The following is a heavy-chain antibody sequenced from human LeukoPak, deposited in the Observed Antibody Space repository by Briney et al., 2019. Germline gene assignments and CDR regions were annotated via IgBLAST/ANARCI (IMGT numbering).Heavy chain of an antibody. J-gene: IGHJ4*02. V-gene: IGHV1-2*02. CDR2: INPNSGGT. CDR3: AREAAAGGGDY. Sequence: ASVQVSCKATGYTFTGHYLHWLRQPPGQGLEWMGWINPNSGGTNYAQKFQGRYTMTRDTSISTAYMELSRLRSDDTAVYYCAREAAAGGGDYWGQGTLVTVSS. CDR1: GYTFTGHY. D-gene: IGHD6-13*01.